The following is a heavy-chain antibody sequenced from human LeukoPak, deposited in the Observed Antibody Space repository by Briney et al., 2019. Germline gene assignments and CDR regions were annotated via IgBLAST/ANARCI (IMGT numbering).Heavy chain of an antibody. CDR2: ISSSSSTI. J-gene: IGHJ4*02. CDR3: AKLSHDYGDYYFDY. D-gene: IGHD4-17*01. CDR1: GFTFSTYS. V-gene: IGHV3-48*01. Sequence: GGSLRLSCAASGFTFSTYSINWVRQAPGKGLEWVSYISSSSSTIYYADSVKGRFTISRDNAKNSLYLQMNSLRAEDMALYYCAKLSHDYGDYYFDYWGQGTLVTVSS.